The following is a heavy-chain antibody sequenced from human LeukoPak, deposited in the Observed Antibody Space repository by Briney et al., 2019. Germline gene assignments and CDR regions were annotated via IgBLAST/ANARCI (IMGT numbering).Heavy chain of an antibody. CDR2: IYYSGST. V-gene: IGHV4-59*01. CDR3: ARRRITMVRGVISYAFDI. CDR1: GGSISSYY. J-gene: IGHJ3*02. D-gene: IGHD3-10*01. Sequence: KSSETLSLTCTVSGGSISSYYWSWIRQPPGKGQEWIGYIYYSGSTNYNPPLKSRVTISVDTSKNQFSLKLSSVTAADTAVYYCARRRITMVRGVISYAFDIWGQGTMVTVSS.